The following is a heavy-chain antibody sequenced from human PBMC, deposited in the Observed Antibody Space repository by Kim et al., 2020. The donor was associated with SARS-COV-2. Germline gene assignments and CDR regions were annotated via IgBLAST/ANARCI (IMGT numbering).Heavy chain of an antibody. J-gene: IGHJ4*02. CDR3: AHRNSNGQEFDN. V-gene: IGHV2-5*01. D-gene: IGHD2-8*01. CDR2: K. Sequence: KRYRPSLKSRLTITKDTSKNQVVLTMTNMDPVDTATYYCAHRNSNGQEFDNWGQGTLVTVSS.